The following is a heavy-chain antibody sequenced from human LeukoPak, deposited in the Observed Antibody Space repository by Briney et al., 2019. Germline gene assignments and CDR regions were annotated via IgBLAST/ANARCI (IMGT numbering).Heavy chain of an antibody. CDR2: VYYSGST. Sequence: PSETLSLTCTVSGGAISSHYWSWIRLPPGKGLEWIGYVYYSGSTKYNPSLRSRVTISVDTSKNQFSLKLSSVTAADTAVYYCASRGVVRGVSYYFDYWGQGTLVTVSS. V-gene: IGHV4-59*11. J-gene: IGHJ4*02. CDR1: GGAISSHY. CDR3: ASRGVVRGVSYYFDY. D-gene: IGHD3-10*01.